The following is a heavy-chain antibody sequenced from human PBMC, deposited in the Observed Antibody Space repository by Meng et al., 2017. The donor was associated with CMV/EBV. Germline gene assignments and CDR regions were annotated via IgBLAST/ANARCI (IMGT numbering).Heavy chain of an antibody. Sequence: QGPLQPWGAGLCTPAETRALTCACYGGSFSCYHWSWIRQPPGKGLGWIGEINHSGSTNYNPSLKSRVTISVDTSKNQFSLKLSSVTAADTAVYYCARGVGGWFDPWGQGTLVTVSS. CDR2: INHSGST. J-gene: IGHJ5*02. D-gene: IGHD1-26*01. V-gene: IGHV4-34*01. CDR1: GGSFSCYH. CDR3: ARGVGGWFDP.